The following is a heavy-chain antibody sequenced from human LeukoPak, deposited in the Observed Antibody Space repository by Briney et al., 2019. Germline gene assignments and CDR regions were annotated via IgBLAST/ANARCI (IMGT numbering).Heavy chain of an antibody. V-gene: IGHV1-3*01. D-gene: IGHD2-15*01. CDR1: GYTFTSYD. J-gene: IGHJ4*02. Sequence: EASVKVSCKASGYTFTSYDINWVRQATGQGLEWMGWINAGNGNTKYSQKFQGRVTITRDTSAGTAYMELSSLRSEDTAVYYCATGQIFPFGYWGQGTLVTVSS. CDR3: ATGQIFPFGY. CDR2: INAGNGNT.